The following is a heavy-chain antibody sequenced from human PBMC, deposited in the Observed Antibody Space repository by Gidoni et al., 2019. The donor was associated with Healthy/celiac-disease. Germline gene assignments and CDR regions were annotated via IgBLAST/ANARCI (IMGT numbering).Heavy chain of an antibody. V-gene: IGHV3-30*01. CDR1: GFTFSSYA. D-gene: IGHD6-19*01. J-gene: IGHJ4*02. CDR3: ARDPGHSSGWLHSSFDY. Sequence: QVQLVESGGGVVQPGRSLRLSCAASGFTFSSYAMHWVRQAPGKGLEWVAVISYDGSNKYYADSVKGRFTISRDNSKNTLYLQMNSLRAEDTAVYYCARDPGHSSGWLHSSFDYWGQGTLVTVSS. CDR2: ISYDGSNK.